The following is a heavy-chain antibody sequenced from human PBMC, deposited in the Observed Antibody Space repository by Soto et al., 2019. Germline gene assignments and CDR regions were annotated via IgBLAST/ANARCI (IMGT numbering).Heavy chain of an antibody. CDR2: IIPIFGTT. V-gene: IGHV1-69*15. Sequence: QVHLVQSGAEVKKPGSSVNVSCKASGGTFSNYAITWVRQAPGQGLEWVGRIIPIFGTTNVAQKFRGRVTITADESTTTADMELSGLRSDDTAVYYCAKDGGADGYFGNWLDPWGQGTLVTVSS. J-gene: IGHJ5*02. D-gene: IGHD5-12*01. CDR3: AKDGGADGYFGNWLDP. CDR1: GGTFSNYA.